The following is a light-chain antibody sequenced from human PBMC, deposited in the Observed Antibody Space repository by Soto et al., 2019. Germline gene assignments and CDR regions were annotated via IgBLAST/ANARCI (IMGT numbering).Light chain of an antibody. CDR2: DVN. J-gene: IGLJ1*01. V-gene: IGLV2-11*01. CDR3: CSYTTKYTFFV. Sequence: QSVLTQPRSVSESPGRSVTLSCAGTSSDVGAYNYVSWYQQHPGKPPKLMIYDVNKRPSGVPDRFSGSKSGNTASLSISGLQAEDEADYYCCSYTTKYTFFVFGTGTKLTVL. CDR1: SSDVGAYNY.